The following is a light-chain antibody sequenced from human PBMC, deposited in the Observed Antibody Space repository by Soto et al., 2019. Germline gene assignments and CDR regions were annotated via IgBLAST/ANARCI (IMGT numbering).Light chain of an antibody. V-gene: IGKV1-39*01. CDR1: ESISSF. Sequence: DIQMTQSPSSLSASVGDRVTITCRASESISSFLNWYQQKPGKAPKLLIYAASNLQSGVPSRFSGSGSGTDFTLTISSLQPEDFATYYCLQTYSVLRTFGPGTEVDIK. J-gene: IGKJ3*01. CDR3: LQTYSVLRT. CDR2: AAS.